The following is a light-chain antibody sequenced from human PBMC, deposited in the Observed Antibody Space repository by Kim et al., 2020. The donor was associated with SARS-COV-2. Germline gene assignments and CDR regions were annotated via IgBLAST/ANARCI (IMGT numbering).Light chain of an antibody. Sequence: SVALGQTVRITCQGDSLRTYSASWYQQKPGQAPILVIYGNNNRPSGIPDRFSGSSSGNTASLTITGAQAEEEADYYCHSRDSHRWEFGGGTQLTVL. CDR2: GNN. J-gene: IGLJ3*02. CDR3: HSRDSHRWE. V-gene: IGLV3-19*01. CDR1: SLRTYS.